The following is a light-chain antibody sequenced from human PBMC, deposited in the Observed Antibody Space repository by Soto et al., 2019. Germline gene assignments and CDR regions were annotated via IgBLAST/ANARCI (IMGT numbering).Light chain of an antibody. CDR2: VAS. CDR3: QQYGSSHT. Sequence: EIVLTQSPGTLSLSPGERTTLSCRASQSVTSSYLAWYQQRPGQAPRLLIYVASSRATGIPDRFSGSGSGTDFTLTISRLEPEDVAVYYCQQYGSSHTFGGGTKVEIK. J-gene: IGKJ4*01. CDR1: QSVTSSY. V-gene: IGKV3-20*01.